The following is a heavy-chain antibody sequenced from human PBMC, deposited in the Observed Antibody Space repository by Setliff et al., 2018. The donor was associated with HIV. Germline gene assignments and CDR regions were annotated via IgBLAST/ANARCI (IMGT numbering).Heavy chain of an antibody. J-gene: IGHJ5*02. CDR2: VYSSGNT. CDR1: GDSINSGTYY. D-gene: IGHD3-10*01. V-gene: IGHV4-61*02. Sequence: SETLSLTCTVSGDSINSGTYYWNWLRQPAGKGLEWIGRVYSSGNTYYNPSLKSRAAISLNTSKNQFSLRLRSVTAAETAIYYCARHGSNWFDPWGQGTQVTVSS. CDR3: ARHGSNWFDP.